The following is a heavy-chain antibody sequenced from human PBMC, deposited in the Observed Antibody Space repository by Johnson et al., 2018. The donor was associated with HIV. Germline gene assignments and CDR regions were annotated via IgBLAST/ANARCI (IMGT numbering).Heavy chain of an antibody. CDR3: AGGVAVAFEI. CDR2: IYSGDNT. Sequence: EVQLVESGGGVVQPGRSLRLSCAASGFAFSSYAMHWVRQAPGKGLEWVSVIYSGDNTLYADSVKGRFIVSRDNSKNTLYVQMNSLRAEDTAVYYCAGGVAVAFEIWGPGTMVTVAS. D-gene: IGHD6-19*01. CDR1: GFAFSSYA. J-gene: IGHJ3*02. V-gene: IGHV3-66*01.